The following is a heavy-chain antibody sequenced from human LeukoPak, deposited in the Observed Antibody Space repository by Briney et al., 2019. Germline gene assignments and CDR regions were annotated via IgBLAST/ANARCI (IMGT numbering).Heavy chain of an antibody. V-gene: IGHV4-61*02. CDR3: ARTSDLSSGWYALQH. J-gene: IGHJ1*01. CDR2: IYTSGST. CDR1: GGSISSGSYY. D-gene: IGHD6-19*01. Sequence: PSQTLSLTCTVSGGSISSGSYYWSWIRQPAGKGLEWIGRIYTSGSTHYNPSLKSRVTISVDTSKNQFSLKLSSVTAADTAVYYCARTSDLSSGWYALQHWGQGTLVPVSS.